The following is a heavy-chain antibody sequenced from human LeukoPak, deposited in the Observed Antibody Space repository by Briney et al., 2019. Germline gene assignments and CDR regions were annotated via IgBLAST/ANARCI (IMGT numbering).Heavy chain of an antibody. CDR2: AYYRSKWYN. CDR1: GDSVSSNSAA. CDR3: AAGDSSSWYYFDY. D-gene: IGHD6-13*01. Sequence: SQTLSLTCAISGDSVSSNSAAWNWIRQSPSRGLEWLGRAYYRSKWYNDYAVSVKSRITINPDTSKNQFSLQLNSGTPEDTAVYYCAAGDSSSWYYFDYWGQGTLVTVSS. J-gene: IGHJ4*02. V-gene: IGHV6-1*01.